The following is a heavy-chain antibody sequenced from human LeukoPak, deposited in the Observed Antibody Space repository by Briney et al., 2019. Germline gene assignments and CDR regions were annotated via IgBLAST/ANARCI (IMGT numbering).Heavy chain of an antibody. Sequence: PGGSLRLSCAASGFSFSTCMNWVRQAPGKGLEWVSSISRNSRYIYYADSMRGRFTISRDNAKNSLYLQMNSLKPEDTAVYYCARVAEAAAFDSWGQGTLVTISS. J-gene: IGHJ4*02. D-gene: IGHD6-13*01. CDR2: ISRNSRYI. CDR3: ARVAEAAAFDS. CDR1: GFSFSTC. V-gene: IGHV3-21*06.